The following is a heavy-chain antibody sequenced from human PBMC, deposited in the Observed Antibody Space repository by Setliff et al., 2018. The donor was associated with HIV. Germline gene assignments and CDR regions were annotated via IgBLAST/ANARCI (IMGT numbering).Heavy chain of an antibody. J-gene: IGHJ4*02. Sequence: TSETLSLTCTVSGGSISSGSYYWSWIRQPAGKGLEWIGRIYTSGSTNYNPSLKSRVTMSVDTSKNQFSLKLSSVTAADTAVYYCARGLPTTGPDFWGQGTLVTVSS. D-gene: IGHD2-8*01. CDR2: IYTSGST. CDR3: ARGLPTTGPDF. V-gene: IGHV4-61*02. CDR1: GGSISSGSYY.